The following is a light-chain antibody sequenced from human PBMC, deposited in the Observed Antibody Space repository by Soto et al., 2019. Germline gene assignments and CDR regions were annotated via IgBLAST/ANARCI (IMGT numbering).Light chain of an antibody. V-gene: IGLV2-14*01. J-gene: IGLJ1*01. CDR1: SSDFGGYNY. Sequence: QSLLTQPASVSGSPGQSIAISCTGTSSDFGGYNYVSWYQQHPGKAPKLMIYEVSNRPSGVSNRFSGSKSGNTASLAISGLQAEDEADYYCSSYTSSSTYVFGTGTKVTVL. CDR2: EVS. CDR3: SSYTSSSTYV.